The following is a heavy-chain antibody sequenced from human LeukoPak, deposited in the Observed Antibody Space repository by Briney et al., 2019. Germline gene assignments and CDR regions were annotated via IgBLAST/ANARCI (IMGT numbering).Heavy chain of an antibody. J-gene: IGHJ4*02. CDR2: ISWNSGSI. Sequence: GGSLRLSCAASGFTFDDYAMHWVRQAPGKGLEWVSGISWNSGSIGYADSVKGRFTTSRDNAKNSLYLQMNSLRAEDTALYYCAKPLYSGSYTPLDYWGQGTLVTVSS. CDR3: AKPLYSGSYTPLDY. D-gene: IGHD1-26*01. V-gene: IGHV3-9*01. CDR1: GFTFDDYA.